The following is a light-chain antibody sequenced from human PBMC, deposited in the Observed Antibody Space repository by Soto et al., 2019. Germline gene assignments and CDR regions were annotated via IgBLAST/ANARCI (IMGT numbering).Light chain of an antibody. CDR1: ESVGTSF. CDR2: GAS. CDR3: QTVDKWPL. Sequence: DIVLTQSPGTLSLYTGERATLSCRASESVGTSFLAWYQQKPGQAPRILIYGASTRATGVPARFSGSGSGTEFTLTISSLQSEDFAVYFCQTVDKWPLFGQGTRLEI. J-gene: IGKJ5*01. V-gene: IGKV3-20*01.